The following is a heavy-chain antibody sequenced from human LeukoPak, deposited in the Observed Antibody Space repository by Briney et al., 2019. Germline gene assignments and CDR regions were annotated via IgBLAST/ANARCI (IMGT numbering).Heavy chain of an antibody. V-gene: IGHV3-30*03. CDR3: ASTVTSNKVQH. CDR1: GFSFSRNG. D-gene: IGHD4-17*01. J-gene: IGHJ1*01. Sequence: GGSLRLSCAASGFSFSRNGMHWVRQAPGKGLEWVAVISYDGSDKYHADSVKGRFTISRDNSKNTLYLQMNSLRAEDTAVYFCASTVTSNKVQHWGQGTLVTVSS. CDR2: ISYDGSDK.